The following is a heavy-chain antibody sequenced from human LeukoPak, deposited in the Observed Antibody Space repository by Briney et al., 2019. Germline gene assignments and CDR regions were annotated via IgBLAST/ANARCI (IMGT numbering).Heavy chain of an antibody. V-gene: IGHV3-21*04. CDR3: AKDSDSSGWQTFYYFDY. CDR2: IRFTGSYI. D-gene: IGHD6-19*01. Sequence: GGSLRLSCVASGFTFSHYSMNWVRQAPGKGLEWVSSIRFTGSYIYYADSVKGRFTISRDNAKNSLYLQMNSLRAEDTALYYCAKDSDSSGWQTFYYFDYWGQGTLVTVSS. J-gene: IGHJ4*02. CDR1: GFTFSHYS.